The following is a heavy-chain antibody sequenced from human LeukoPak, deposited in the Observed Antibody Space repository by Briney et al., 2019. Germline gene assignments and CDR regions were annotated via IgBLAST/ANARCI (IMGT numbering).Heavy chain of an antibody. J-gene: IGHJ4*02. CDR2: INPNSGGT. Sequence: ASVKVSCKASGYTFTCYYMHWVRQAPGQGLEWMGWINPNSGGTNYAQKFQGRVTMTRDTSISTAYMELSRLRSDDTAVYYCARLAVPYYYDSSGYYFGFDYWGQGTLVTVSS. V-gene: IGHV1-2*02. CDR3: ARLAVPYYYDSSGYYFGFDY. D-gene: IGHD3-22*01. CDR1: GYTFTCYY.